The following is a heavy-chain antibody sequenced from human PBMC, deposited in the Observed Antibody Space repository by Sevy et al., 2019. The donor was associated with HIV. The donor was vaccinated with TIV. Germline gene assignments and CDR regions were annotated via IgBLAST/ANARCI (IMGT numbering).Heavy chain of an antibody. J-gene: IGHJ4*02. Sequence: GGSVRLSCAASGFTFITYAMGWVRQAPGKGLEWVSGISGSGASTYYADSVKGRFTISRDNSKNTLYLQMNSLRAGDTALYFCAKAYSSGWYYFDYWGQGTLVTVSS. D-gene: IGHD6-19*01. V-gene: IGHV3-23*01. CDR1: GFTFITYA. CDR3: AKAYSSGWYYFDY. CDR2: ISGSGAST.